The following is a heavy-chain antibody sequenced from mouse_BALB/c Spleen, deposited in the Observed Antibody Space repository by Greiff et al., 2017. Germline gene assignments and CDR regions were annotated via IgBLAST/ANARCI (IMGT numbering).Heavy chain of an antibody. D-gene: IGHD2-13*01. CDR2: ISSGGST. CDR3: ARWGERELDY. V-gene: IGHV5-6-5*01. J-gene: IGHJ2*01. Sequence: EVQLVESGGGLVKPGGSLKLSCAASGFTFSSYAMSWVRQTPEKRLEWVASISSGGSTYYPDSVKGRFTISRDNARNILYLQMSSLRSEDTAMYYCARWGERELDYWGQGTTLTVSS. CDR1: GFTFSSYA.